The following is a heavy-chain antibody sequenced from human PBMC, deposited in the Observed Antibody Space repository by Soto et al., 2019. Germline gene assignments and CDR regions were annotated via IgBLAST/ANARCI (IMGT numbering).Heavy chain of an antibody. CDR3: ARSCSGGLRYSPLNSNGAVET. CDR1: GDTFNSYT. J-gene: IGHJ3*02. D-gene: IGHD2-15*01. Sequence: HEQLEQSGAEVKEPGSSVKVSCRASGDTFNSYTFSWVRQAPGQGLEWMGGITPSLKTPTYTQNLQGRVTIQADEAARTVYMDLRSLRYEDTAMYYCARSCSGGLRYSPLNSNGAVETWGQGTRVTVS. CDR2: ITPSLKTP. V-gene: IGHV1-69*01.